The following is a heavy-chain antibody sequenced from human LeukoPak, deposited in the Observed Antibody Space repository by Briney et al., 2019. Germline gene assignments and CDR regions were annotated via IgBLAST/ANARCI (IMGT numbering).Heavy chain of an antibody. D-gene: IGHD5-18*01. CDR3: ARDVRGGYHDY. V-gene: IGHV3-74*01. Sequence: GGSLRISCAASGFTFSGYWMHWVRQAHGKGLVWVSRIKSDGSYTTYADSVKGRFTISRDNAKNTLYLQMNSLRAEDTAVYYCARDVRGGYHDYWGQGTLVTVSS. CDR2: IKSDGSYT. J-gene: IGHJ4*02. CDR1: GFTFSGYW.